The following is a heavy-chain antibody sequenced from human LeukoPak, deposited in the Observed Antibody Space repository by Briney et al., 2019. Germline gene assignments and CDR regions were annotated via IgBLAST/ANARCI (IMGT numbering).Heavy chain of an antibody. J-gene: IGHJ4*02. CDR3: ARIDDGGGYSLPFDY. CDR1: GASISSNNY. V-gene: IGHV4-4*02. D-gene: IGHD3-22*01. Sequence: SGTLSLTCAVSGASISSNNYWSWVRPPPGRGLEWIGDIYHSGSTNYNPSLKSRVTISVDKSNNQFSLDLDSVTSADTAVYFCARIDDGGGYSLPFDYWGQGTLVTVSS. CDR2: IYHSGST.